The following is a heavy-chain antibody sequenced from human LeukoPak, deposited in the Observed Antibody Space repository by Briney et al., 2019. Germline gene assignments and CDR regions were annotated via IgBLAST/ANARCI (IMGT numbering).Heavy chain of an antibody. V-gene: IGHV1-69*05. J-gene: IGHJ4*02. CDR1: LGTFSSYA. CDR3: AMGLRGYFDY. D-gene: IGHD4-17*01. Sequence: SVKVSCKACLGTFSSYAISWVRQAPGQGLEWMGRIIPIFGTANYAQKFQGRVTITTDESTSTAYMELSSLRSEDTAVYYCAMGLRGYFDYWGQGTLVTVSS. CDR2: IIPIFGTA.